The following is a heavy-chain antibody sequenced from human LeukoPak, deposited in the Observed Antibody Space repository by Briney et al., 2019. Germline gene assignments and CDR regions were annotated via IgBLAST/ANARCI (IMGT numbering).Heavy chain of an antibody. CDR1: GFTFSSYT. J-gene: IGHJ3*02. D-gene: IGHD3-22*01. V-gene: IGHV3-23*01. CDR3: AKCYYDSSGYSPDDAFDI. Sequence: GGSLRLSCAASGFTFSSYTMSWVRQAPGKGLEWVSTITTSDGNTYYADSVKGRFTVSRDNSKNTLFLQMNSLRAEDTAVYYCAKCYYDSSGYSPDDAFDIWGQGTMVTVSS. CDR2: ITTSDGNT.